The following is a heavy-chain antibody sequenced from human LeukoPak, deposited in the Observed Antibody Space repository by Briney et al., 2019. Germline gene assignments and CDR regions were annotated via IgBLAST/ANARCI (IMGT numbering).Heavy chain of an antibody. CDR3: ATLSHYDSSGYYYPRHAFDI. CDR2: IIPIFGTA. D-gene: IGHD3-22*01. Sequence: GASVTVSCKASGGTFISYAISWVRQAPGQGLEWMGGIIPIFGTANYAQKFQGRVTITTDESTSTAYMELSSLRSEDTAVYYCATLSHYDSSGYYYPRHAFDIWGQGTMVTVSS. V-gene: IGHV1-69*05. CDR1: GGTFISYA. J-gene: IGHJ3*02.